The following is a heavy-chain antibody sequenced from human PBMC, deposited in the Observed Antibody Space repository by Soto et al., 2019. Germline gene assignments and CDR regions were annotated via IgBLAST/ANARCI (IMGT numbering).Heavy chain of an antibody. CDR2: INAGNGNT. CDR3: ARDLTITGTPFDY. V-gene: IGHV1-3*01. Sequence: ASVKVSCKASGYTFTSYAMHWVRQAPGQRLEWMGWINAGNGNTKYSRKFQGRVTITKDTSASTAYMELSSLRSEDTAVYYCARDLTITGTPFDYWGQGTLVTVS. J-gene: IGHJ4*02. D-gene: IGHD1-20*01. CDR1: GYTFTSYA.